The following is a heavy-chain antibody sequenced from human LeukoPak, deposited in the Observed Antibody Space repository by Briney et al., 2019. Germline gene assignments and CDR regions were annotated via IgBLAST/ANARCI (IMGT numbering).Heavy chain of an antibody. CDR2: ISWNSGSI. CDR3: AKDMSLGGIAVAGTAGFDY. V-gene: IGHV3-9*01. CDR1: GFTFDDYA. D-gene: IGHD6-19*01. Sequence: GGSLRLSCAASGFTFDDYAMHWVRQAPGKGLEWVSGISWNSGSIGYADSVKGRFTISRDNAKNSLYLQMNSLRAEDTALYYCAKDMSLGGIAVAGTAGFDYWGQGTLVTVSS. J-gene: IGHJ4*02.